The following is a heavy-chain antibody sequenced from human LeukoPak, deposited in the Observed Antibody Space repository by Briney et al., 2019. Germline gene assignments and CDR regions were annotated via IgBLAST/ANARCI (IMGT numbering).Heavy chain of an antibody. CDR2: INHSGST. CDR3: ASSRRGRRTLDY. CDR1: GGSFSGYY. V-gene: IGHV4-34*01. Sequence: SETLSLTCAVYGGSFSGYYWSWIRQPPGKGLEWIGEINHSGSTNYNPSLKSRVTISVDTPKNQFSLKLSSVTAADTAVYYCASSRRGRRTLDYWGQGTLVTVSS. J-gene: IGHJ4*02. D-gene: IGHD2-15*01.